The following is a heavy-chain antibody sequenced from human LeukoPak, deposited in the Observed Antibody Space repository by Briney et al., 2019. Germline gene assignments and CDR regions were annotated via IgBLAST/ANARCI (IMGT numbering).Heavy chain of an antibody. V-gene: IGHV3-74*01. Sequence: GGSLRLSCAASGFTFSSYWMHWVRQAPGKGLVWVSRINSDGSSTSYADSVKGRFTISRDNAKSTLSLQMNSLRAEDTAIYYCATYRQVLLPFESWGQGTLVTVSS. CDR1: GFTFSSYW. CDR2: INSDGSST. D-gene: IGHD2-8*02. J-gene: IGHJ4*02. CDR3: ATYRQVLLPFES.